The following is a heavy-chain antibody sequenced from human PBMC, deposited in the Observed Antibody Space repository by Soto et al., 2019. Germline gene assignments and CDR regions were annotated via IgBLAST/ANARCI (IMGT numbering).Heavy chain of an antibody. CDR3: ARFWSGYGFDY. J-gene: IGHJ4*02. V-gene: IGHV1-69*13. CDR2: IIPIFGTA. Sequence: GAPVKVSCKASGGTFSSYAISWVRQAPGQGLEWMGGIIPIFGTANYAQKFQGRVTITADESTSTAYMELSSLRSEDTAVYYCARFWSGYGFDYWGQGTLVTVSS. D-gene: IGHD3-3*01. CDR1: GGTFSSYA.